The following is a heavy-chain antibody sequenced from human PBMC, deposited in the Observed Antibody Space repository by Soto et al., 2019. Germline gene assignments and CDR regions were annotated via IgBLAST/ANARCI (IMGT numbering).Heavy chain of an antibody. CDR2: TYYRSKWYN. V-gene: IGHV6-1*01. Sequence: PSQTLSLTCAISGDSVSSNSAAWNWIRQSPSRGLEWLGRTYYRSKWYNDYAVSVKSRITINPDTSKNQFSLQLNSVTPEDTAVYYCARDPGTPPEGSGLDYYYYGMDVWGQGTTVTVSS. D-gene: IGHD1-7*01. CDR1: GDSVSSNSAA. J-gene: IGHJ6*02. CDR3: ARDPGTPPEGSGLDYYYYGMDV.